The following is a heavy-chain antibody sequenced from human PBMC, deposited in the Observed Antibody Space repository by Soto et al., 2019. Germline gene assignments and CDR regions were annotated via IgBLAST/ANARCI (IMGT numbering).Heavy chain of an antibody. J-gene: IGHJ6*02. CDR3: ASLHPNTYDGMDV. Sequence: TLSLTCTVSGGSISSGGYYWSWIRQHPGKGLEGIGYIYYSGSTYYNPSLKSRVTISVDTSKNEFALKLSSVTAADTAVYYCASLHPNTYDGMDVWGQGTPVTASS. V-gene: IGHV4-31*02. CDR2: IYYSGST. D-gene: IGHD1-26*01. CDR1: GGSISSGGYY.